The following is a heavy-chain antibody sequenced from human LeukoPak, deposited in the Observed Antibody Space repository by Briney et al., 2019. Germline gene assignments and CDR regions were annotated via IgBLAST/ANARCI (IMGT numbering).Heavy chain of an antibody. CDR3: ARLSAYYDSSGYYYKGAFDI. J-gene: IGHJ3*02. V-gene: IGHV5-51*01. D-gene: IGHD3-22*01. CDR2: IYPGDSDT. CDR1: GYSFTSYW. Sequence: GESLKISCKGSGYSFTSYWIGWVRQMPGKGLEWMGIIYPGDSDTRYSPSFQGQVTISADKSISTAYLQWSNLKASDTAMYYCARLSAYYDSSGYYYKGAFDIWGQGTMVTVSS.